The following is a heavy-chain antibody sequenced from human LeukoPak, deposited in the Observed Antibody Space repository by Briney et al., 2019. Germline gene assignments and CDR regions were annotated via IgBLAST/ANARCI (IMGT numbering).Heavy chain of an antibody. Sequence: ASVKVSCKASGYTFTSYAIHWVRQAPGQRLAWMGWINAGNGNTKYSQKFQGRVTITRDTSASTAYMELSSLRSEDTAVYYCARRDSSGWYVFDYWGQGTLVTVSS. CDR2: INAGNGNT. CDR1: GYTFTSYA. CDR3: ARRDSSGWYVFDY. D-gene: IGHD6-19*01. V-gene: IGHV1-3*01. J-gene: IGHJ4*02.